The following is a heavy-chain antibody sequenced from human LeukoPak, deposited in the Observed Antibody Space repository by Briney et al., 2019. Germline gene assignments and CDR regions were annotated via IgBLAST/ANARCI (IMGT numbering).Heavy chain of an antibody. CDR3: ARGKKTMVRGVLYYFDY. V-gene: IGHV1-8*01. D-gene: IGHD3-10*01. J-gene: IGHJ4*02. Sequence: ASVKVSCTASGYTFTSYDINWVRQATGQGLEWMGWMNPNSGNTGYAQKFQGRVTMTRNTSISTAYMELSSLRSEDTAVYYCARGKKTMVRGVLYYFDYWGQGTLVTVSS. CDR1: GYTFTSYD. CDR2: MNPNSGNT.